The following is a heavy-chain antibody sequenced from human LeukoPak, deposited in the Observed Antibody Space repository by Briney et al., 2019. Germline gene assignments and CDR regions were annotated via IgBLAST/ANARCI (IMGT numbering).Heavy chain of an antibody. CDR2: INTDGTGT. J-gene: IGHJ6*03. D-gene: IGHD6-19*01. CDR1: GFTFSTHW. CDR3: ARDPAYSSGYMDV. V-gene: IGHV3-74*01. Sequence: GGSLRLSCAASGFTFSTHWMHWVRQAPGKGLVWVSRINTDGTGTSYADSVKGRFTISRDNAKNMLYLQMNSLRGEDTAVYYCARDPAYSSGYMDVWDKGTTVTVSS.